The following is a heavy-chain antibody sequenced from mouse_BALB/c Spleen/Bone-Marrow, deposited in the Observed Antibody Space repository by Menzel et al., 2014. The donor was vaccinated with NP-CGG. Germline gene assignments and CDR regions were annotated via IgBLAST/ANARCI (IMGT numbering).Heavy chain of an antibody. CDR1: GFNIKDTY. J-gene: IGHJ4*01. CDR2: IDPANGNT. CDR3: AKYGGLRYAMDY. V-gene: IGHV14-3*02. Sequence: EVKLQESGAELVKPGASVKLSCTASGFNIKDTYMHWVKQRPEQGLEWIGRIDPANGNTKYDPKFQGKATITADTSSYTAYLQLSSLTSEDTAVYYCAKYGGLRYAMDYWGQGTSVTVSS. D-gene: IGHD2-4*01.